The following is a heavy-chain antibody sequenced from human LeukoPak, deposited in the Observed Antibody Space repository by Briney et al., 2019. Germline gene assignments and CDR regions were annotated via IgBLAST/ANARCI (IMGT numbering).Heavy chain of an antibody. Sequence: SETLSLTCTVSGGSISSGSYYWSWIRQPARKGLEWIGRIYTSGSTNYNPSLKSRVTVSVDTSKNQFSLKLSSVTAADTAVYYCARDRVRDYDFWSGHEYYFDYWGQGTLVTVSS. CDR3: ARDRVRDYDFWSGHEYYFDY. J-gene: IGHJ4*02. CDR1: GGSISSGSYY. V-gene: IGHV4-61*02. CDR2: IYTSGST. D-gene: IGHD3-3*01.